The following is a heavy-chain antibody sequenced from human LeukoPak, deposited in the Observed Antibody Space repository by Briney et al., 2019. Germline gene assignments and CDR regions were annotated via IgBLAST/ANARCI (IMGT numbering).Heavy chain of an antibody. CDR3: ARVSLYDSSASFFASYYYYMDV. V-gene: IGHV4-59*11. Sequence: SETLSLTCTISGDSITNQYCSWIRQPPGKGLEWIGLMSDSGNTKFHPSLMSRVTMSVDRSKNQVSLKLTSVTAADTAVYYCARVSLYDSSASFFASYYYYMDVWGKGTTVTVSS. J-gene: IGHJ6*03. CDR1: GDSITNQY. CDR2: MSDSGNT. D-gene: IGHD3-22*01.